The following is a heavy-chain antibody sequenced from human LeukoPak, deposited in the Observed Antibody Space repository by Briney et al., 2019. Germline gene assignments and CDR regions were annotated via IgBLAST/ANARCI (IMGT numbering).Heavy chain of an antibody. CDR2: IYYSGST. V-gene: IGHV4-39*01. D-gene: IGHD2-21*02. J-gene: IGHJ4*02. CDR3: ARRYCGGDCYSFDY. CDR1: GGSISSSSYY. Sequence: SETLPLTCTVSGGSISSSSYYWGWIRQPPGKGLEWIGSIYYSGSTYYNPSLKSRVTISVDTSKNQFSLKLSSVTAADTAVYYCARRYCGGDCYSFDYWGQGTLVTVSS.